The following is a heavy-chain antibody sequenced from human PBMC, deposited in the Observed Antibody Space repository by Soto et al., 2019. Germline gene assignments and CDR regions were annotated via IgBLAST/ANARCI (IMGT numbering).Heavy chain of an antibody. Sequence: ASVKVSCKASGYTFTNNDVSWVRQATGQGLEWMGWMNPGSGDTGYAQKFQGRVTMTRDISIATAYMELDSLTSEDTAIYYCARMESFGSLNWFDPWGQGTLVTVSS. J-gene: IGHJ5*02. V-gene: IGHV1-8*02. D-gene: IGHD5-18*01. CDR1: GYTFTNND. CDR3: ARMESFGSLNWFDP. CDR2: MNPGSGDT.